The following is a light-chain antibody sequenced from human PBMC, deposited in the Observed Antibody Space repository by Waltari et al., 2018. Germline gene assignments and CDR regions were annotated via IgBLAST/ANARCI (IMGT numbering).Light chain of an antibody. Sequence: EIVLTQSPATLSLSPGVRATLSCRASQSVSSYLAWYQQKPGQAPRLLIYDASNRATGIPARFSGSGSGTDFTLTISSLEPEDFAVYYCQQRRAFGQGTKLEIK. CDR2: DAS. V-gene: IGKV3-11*01. J-gene: IGKJ2*01. CDR1: QSVSSY. CDR3: QQRRA.